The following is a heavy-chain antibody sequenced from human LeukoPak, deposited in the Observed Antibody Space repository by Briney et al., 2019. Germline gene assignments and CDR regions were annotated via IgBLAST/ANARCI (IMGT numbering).Heavy chain of an antibody. CDR1: GGTFSSYA. Sequence: SVKVSCKASGGTFSSYAISWVRQAPGQGLEWMGGIIPIFGTANYAQKFQGRVTITTDESTSTAYMELSSLRSEDTAVYYCARGNAGCSSTSCYTGHNAFDIWSQGTMVTVSS. V-gene: IGHV1-69*05. CDR2: IIPIFGTA. J-gene: IGHJ3*02. D-gene: IGHD2-2*02. CDR3: ARGNAGCSSTSCYTGHNAFDI.